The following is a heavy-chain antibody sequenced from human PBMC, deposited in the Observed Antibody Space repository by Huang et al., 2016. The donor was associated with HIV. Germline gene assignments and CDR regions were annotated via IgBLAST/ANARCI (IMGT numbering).Heavy chain of an antibody. Sequence: QVRLVESGGGVVQPGASLTLSCSASGFPFRAYGMDWVRQAPGKGLEWVSFIRYDGNNEYLIVSVKGGFTISRDNSNNTLYLRMNSLRPEDTAVYYCVKERGSSRARSSFDFWGQGTSVIVSS. CDR2: IRYDGNNE. D-gene: IGHD6-13*01. CDR3: VKERGSSRARSSFDF. V-gene: IGHV3-30*02. CDR1: GFPFRAYG. J-gene: IGHJ3*01.